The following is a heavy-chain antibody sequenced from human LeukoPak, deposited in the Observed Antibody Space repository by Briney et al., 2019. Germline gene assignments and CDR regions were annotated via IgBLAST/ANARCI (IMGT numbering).Heavy chain of an antibody. Sequence: PSETLSLTCTVSGGSISGYYWSWIRQPPGKGLEWIGYIYYSGITNYNPSLKSRVTILVDTSKNQFSLKLSSVTAADTAVYYCARDLGEGFDYWGQGTLVTVSS. J-gene: IGHJ4*02. V-gene: IGHV4-59*01. CDR2: IYYSGIT. CDR1: GGSISGYY. CDR3: ARDLGEGFDY.